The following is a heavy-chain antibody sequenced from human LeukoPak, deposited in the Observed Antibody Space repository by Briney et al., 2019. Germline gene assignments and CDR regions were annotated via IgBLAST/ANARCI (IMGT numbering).Heavy chain of an antibody. CDR1: GFSLSTRAVG. Sequence: SGPTLVNPTQTLTLTCTFSGFSLSTRAVGMGWIRQPPGKALEWLALIYGNGDKRYNPSLESRLTITKDTSRNQVVLTMTNMDPVDTATYYCAHENPRFDYWGQGTLVTVSS. CDR2: IYGNGDK. V-gene: IGHV2-5*01. CDR3: AHENPRFDY. J-gene: IGHJ4*02.